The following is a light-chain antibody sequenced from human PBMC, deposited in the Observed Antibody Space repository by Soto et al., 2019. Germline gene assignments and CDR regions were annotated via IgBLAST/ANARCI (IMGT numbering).Light chain of an antibody. Sequence: EMGLRLYPGGLRLIQEERATLSCRASQSVSNNYLAWYQQKPGQAPRLLIYGASNRATGIPARFSGSGSGTEFTLTISTLQSEDFAVYYCQQYNHWPSFGQGTRLAIK. CDR3: QQYNHWPS. CDR2: GAS. CDR1: QSVSNN. V-gene: IGKV3-15*01. J-gene: IGKJ5*01.